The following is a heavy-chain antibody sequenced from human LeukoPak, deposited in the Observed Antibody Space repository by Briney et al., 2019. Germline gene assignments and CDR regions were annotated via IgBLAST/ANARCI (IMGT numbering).Heavy chain of an antibody. D-gene: IGHD3-3*01. V-gene: IGHV3-74*01. CDR2: IHSDGSTT. CDR1: GFTFSYAW. CDR3: AKVGFSEMEWLLYSDH. Sequence: GGSLRLSCAASGFTFSYAWMTWVRQAPGKGLVWVSRIHSDGSTTIYADSVKGRFTISRDNAKNTLYLQMNSLRAEDTAVYYCAKVGFSEMEWLLYSDHWGQGTLVTVSS. J-gene: IGHJ4*02.